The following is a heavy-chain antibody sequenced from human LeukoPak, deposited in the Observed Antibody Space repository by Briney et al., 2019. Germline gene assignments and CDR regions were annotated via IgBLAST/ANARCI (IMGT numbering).Heavy chain of an antibody. CDR1: GFTFSNYN. CDR3: AREGTSNGFDI. V-gene: IGHV3-48*04. CDR2: TSSSGTTK. Sequence: GGSLRLSCAASGFTFSNYNMNWVRQAPAKGLEWVSWTSSSGTTKYYADSVKGRFTISRDNAKNSLYLQMNSLRAEDTAVYYCAREGTSNGFDIWGQGIMVTVSS. J-gene: IGHJ3*02. D-gene: IGHD1-1*01.